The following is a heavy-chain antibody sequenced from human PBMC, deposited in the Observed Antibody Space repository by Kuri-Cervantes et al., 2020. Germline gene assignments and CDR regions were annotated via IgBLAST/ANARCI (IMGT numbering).Heavy chain of an antibody. CDR3: TRERARGNGYPFDY. CDR1: GFTFSNAW. CDR2: IKSKTDGGTT. V-gene: IGHV3-15*01. J-gene: IGHJ4*02. D-gene: IGHD5-18*01. Sequence: GESLKISCAASGFTFSNAWMSWVRQAPGKGLEWVGRIKSKTDGGTTDHAAPVKGRFTISRDDSKNTLYLQMNNLQTEDTALYYCTRERARGNGYPFDYWGQGTLVTVSS.